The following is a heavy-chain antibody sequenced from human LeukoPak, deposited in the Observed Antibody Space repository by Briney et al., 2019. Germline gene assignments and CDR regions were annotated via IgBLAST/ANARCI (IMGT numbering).Heavy chain of an antibody. Sequence: GGSLRLSCAASGFAVSSNYMNWVRQAPGKGLEWVSCIRSSSTYTYYADSVKGRFSISRDNAKNSLYLQMNSLRAEDTAVYYCVRGLDYNVAWVYWGQGTLVTVSS. CDR3: VRGLDYNVAWVY. CDR2: IRSSSTYT. D-gene: IGHD3-10*01. CDR1: GFAVSSNY. V-gene: IGHV3-21*01. J-gene: IGHJ4*02.